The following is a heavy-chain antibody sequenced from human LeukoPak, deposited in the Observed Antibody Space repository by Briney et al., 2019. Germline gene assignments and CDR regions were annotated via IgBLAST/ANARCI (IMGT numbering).Heavy chain of an antibody. CDR3: ARLREDTSMFNWFDP. J-gene: IGHJ5*02. CDR1: GGSFSGYY. D-gene: IGHD5-18*01. Sequence: SETLSLTCAVYGGSFSGYYWSWIRQPPGKGLEWIGSFYYTGTTFYNPSLKSRVSISVDTSKNQFSLKLTSVTATDTAVYYCARLREDTSMFNWFDPWGQGTLVTVSS. CDR2: FYYTGTT. V-gene: IGHV4-34*01.